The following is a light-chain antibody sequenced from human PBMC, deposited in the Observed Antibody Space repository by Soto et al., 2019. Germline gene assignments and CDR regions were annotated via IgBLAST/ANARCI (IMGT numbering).Light chain of an antibody. Sequence: QMTQSPSSVSASVGDRVTITCRASQDIATWIAWYQQKPGKAPTLLISGASNLQSGVPRFSGGGSGTDFTLTISTLQPEDFATYYCQQTDSFPTFGRGTRLEIK. CDR3: QQTDSFPT. J-gene: IGKJ5*01. CDR1: QDIATW. CDR2: GAS. V-gene: IGKV1-12*01.